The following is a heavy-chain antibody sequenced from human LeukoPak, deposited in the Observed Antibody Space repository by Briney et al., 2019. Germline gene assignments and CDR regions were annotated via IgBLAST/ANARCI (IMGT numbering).Heavy chain of an antibody. J-gene: IGHJ4*02. CDR3: ARRAYGSGSFNRYHFDY. V-gene: IGHV4-34*01. D-gene: IGHD3-10*01. CDR1: GGSFSGYY. CDR2: INHSGST. Sequence: PSETLSLTCAVYGGSFSGYYWSWIRQPPGKGLEWMGEINHSGSTNYNPSLKSRVTISVDTSSNQFSLKLNSVTAADTAVYYCARRAYGSGSFNRYHFDYWGQGTLVAVSS.